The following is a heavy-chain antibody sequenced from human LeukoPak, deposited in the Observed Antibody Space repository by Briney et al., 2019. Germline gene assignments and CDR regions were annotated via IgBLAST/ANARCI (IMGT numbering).Heavy chain of an antibody. V-gene: IGHV4-30-2*01. CDR2: IYHSGST. Sequence: SETLSLTCTASGGSITSGGYCWSWIRQPPGKGLEWVGYIYHSGSTYYNPSLKNRVTISVDRSKNQFSLKLSSVTAADTAVYYCARDLYDSSGYAFDIWGQGTMVTVSS. D-gene: IGHD3-22*01. CDR1: GGSITSGGYC. CDR3: ARDLYDSSGYAFDI. J-gene: IGHJ3*02.